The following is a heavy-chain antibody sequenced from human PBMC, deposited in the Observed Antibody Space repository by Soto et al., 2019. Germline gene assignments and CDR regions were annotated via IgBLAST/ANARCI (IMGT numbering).Heavy chain of an antibody. J-gene: IGHJ6*02. Sequence: SETLSLTCAIYGGSFSGYYWSWLRQPPGKGLEWIGEINHSGSTNYNPSLKSRVTISADTSKNQFSLKLSSVTAADTAVYYCARAGVTEDYYYYYGMDVWGQGTTVTVSS. CDR1: GGSFSGYY. V-gene: IGHV4-34*01. CDR2: INHSGST. D-gene: IGHD2-21*02. CDR3: ARAGVTEDYYYYYGMDV.